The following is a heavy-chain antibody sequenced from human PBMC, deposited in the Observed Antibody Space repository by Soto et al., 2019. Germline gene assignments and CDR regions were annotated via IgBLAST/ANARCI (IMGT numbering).Heavy chain of an antibody. CDR2: ISYDGSNK. CDR1: GFTFSSYG. V-gene: IGHV3-30*18. J-gene: IGHJ4*02. D-gene: IGHD1-20*01. Sequence: GGSLRLSCAASGFTFSSYGMHWVRQAPGKGLEWVAVISYDGSNKYYADSVKGRFTISRDNSKNTLYLQMNSLRAEDTAVYYCAKDRSSITGTTLYYFDYWCQGTLVTVSS. CDR3: AKDRSSITGTTLYYFDY.